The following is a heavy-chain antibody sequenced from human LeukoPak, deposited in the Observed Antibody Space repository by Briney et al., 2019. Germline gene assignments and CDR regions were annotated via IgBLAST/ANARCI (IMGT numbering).Heavy chain of an antibody. J-gene: IGHJ5*02. CDR2: IVATYEGT. D-gene: IGHD6-13*01. CDR3: ARGKAAGLVDLFDP. CDR1: GFTFSAYA. V-gene: IGHV3-23*01. Sequence: GGSLRLSCAASGFTFSAYAMMWVRQAPGKGLEWVSSIVATYEGTFYADSVQGRFIISRDNSESTVSLQMNSLRAEDTAVYYCARGKAAGLVDLFDPWGQGALVTVSS.